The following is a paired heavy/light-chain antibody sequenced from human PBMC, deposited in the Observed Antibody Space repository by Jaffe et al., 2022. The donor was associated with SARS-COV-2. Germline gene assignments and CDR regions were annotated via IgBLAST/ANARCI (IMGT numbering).Heavy chain of an antibody. D-gene: IGHD3-16*01. CDR3: TTDFGGRDTGD. CDR2: IKSTTGGGTT. Sequence: EVQLVESGGGLVKPGGSLRLSCAASGFTFNNAWMSWVRQAPGKGLEWVGRIKSTTGGGTTHYAAPVKDRFTFSTDDSKNTLYLQMNSLKTEDTAVYYCTTDFGGRDTGDWGQGTLVTVSS. V-gene: IGHV3-15*01. J-gene: IGHJ4*02. CDR1: GFTFNNAW.
Light chain of an antibody. V-gene: IGLV1-44*01. CDR1: SSNIGRNI. CDR2: SNI. CDR3: AAWDDSLNGPV. J-gene: IGLJ2*01. Sequence: QSVLTQPPSASGTPGQRVSISCSGSSSNIGRNIVNWYQQLPGTAPKLLIYSNIRRPSGVPDRFSGSRSGTSASLAISGLQSEDEADYYCAAWDDSLNGPVFGGGTKLTVL.